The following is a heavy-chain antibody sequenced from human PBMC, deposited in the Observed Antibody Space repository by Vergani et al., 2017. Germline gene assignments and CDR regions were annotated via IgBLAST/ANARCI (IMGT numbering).Heavy chain of an antibody. Sequence: QVQLQQWGAGLVKPSQTLSLTCTVSGGSISSGGYYWSWIRQHPGKGLEWIGYIYYSGSTYYNPSLKSRVTISVDTSKNQFSLKLSSVTAADTAVYYCAREGRPLGPFDYWGQGTLVTVSS. CDR2: IYYSGST. D-gene: IGHD2-15*01. J-gene: IGHJ4*02. V-gene: IGHV4-31*03. CDR1: GGSISSGGYY. CDR3: AREGRPLGPFDY.